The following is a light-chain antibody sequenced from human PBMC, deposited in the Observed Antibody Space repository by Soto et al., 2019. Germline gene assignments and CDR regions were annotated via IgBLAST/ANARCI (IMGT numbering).Light chain of an antibody. CDR2: GAS. Sequence: EIVLTQSPGTLSLSPGERATLSCRASQSVSSDYLAWFQQKPGQAPRLLIFGASNRDTGIPDRFSGSGSGTDFTLTISRLEPEDFAMYYCQKYGSSPGTFGQGTKVEVK. CDR1: QSVSSDY. V-gene: IGKV3-20*01. CDR3: QKYGSSPGT. J-gene: IGKJ1*01.